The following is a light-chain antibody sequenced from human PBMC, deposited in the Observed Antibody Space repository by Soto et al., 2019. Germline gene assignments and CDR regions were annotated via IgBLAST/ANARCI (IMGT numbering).Light chain of an antibody. CDR3: SSYTRGRVV. CDR1: TSDVGGYNF. Sequence: QSALTQPASVSGSPGQSITISCTGTTSDVGGYNFVSWYQHHPGKAPKLMIYNAFDRPSGVSNRFSGSKSGNTASLTISGLQAEDEAHHYCSSYTRGRVVFGGGTKLTVL. V-gene: IGLV2-14*03. CDR2: NAF. J-gene: IGLJ2*01.